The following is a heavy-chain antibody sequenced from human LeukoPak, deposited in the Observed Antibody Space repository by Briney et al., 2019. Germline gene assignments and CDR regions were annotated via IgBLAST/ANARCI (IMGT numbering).Heavy chain of an antibody. CDR2: MNPNSGNT. J-gene: IGHJ4*02. CDR3: ARGRASAWIQLWSRGHFDY. CDR1: GYTFTSYG. D-gene: IGHD5-18*01. V-gene: IGHV1-8*03. Sequence: ASVKVSCKASGYTFTSYGISWVRQATGQGLEWMGWMNPNSGNTGYAQKFQGRVTITRNTSISTAYMELSSLRSEDTAVYYCARGRASAWIQLWSRGHFDYWGQGTLVTVSS.